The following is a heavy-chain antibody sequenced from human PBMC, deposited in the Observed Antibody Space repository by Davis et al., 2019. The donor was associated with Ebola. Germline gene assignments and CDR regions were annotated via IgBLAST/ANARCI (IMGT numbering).Heavy chain of an antibody. J-gene: IGHJ4*02. Sequence: ASVKVPFQASRYKLTSYAMNWVRQAPGQGVEWVGWINTNTGNPTYAQGFTGRFVFSLDTSVSTAYLQISSLKAEDTAIYYCARDRGNFDYWGQGTLVTVSS. CDR1: RYKLTSYA. CDR2: INTNTGNP. V-gene: IGHV7-4-1*02. D-gene: IGHD3-10*01. CDR3: ARDRGNFDY.